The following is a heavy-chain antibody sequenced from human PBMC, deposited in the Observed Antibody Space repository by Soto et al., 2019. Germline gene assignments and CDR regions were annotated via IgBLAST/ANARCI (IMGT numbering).Heavy chain of an antibody. Sequence: ASVKVSCKASGYTFTNYGISWVRQAPGQGLEWMGWISAYNGNTNYAQKLQGRVTMTTDTSTSTAYMELRSLRSDGTAVYYCARPKYDCSGGSCYSGYFQHWGQGTLVTVSS. D-gene: IGHD2-15*01. J-gene: IGHJ1*01. CDR2: ISAYNGNT. V-gene: IGHV1-18*04. CDR1: GYTFTNYG. CDR3: ARPKYDCSGGSCYSGYFQH.